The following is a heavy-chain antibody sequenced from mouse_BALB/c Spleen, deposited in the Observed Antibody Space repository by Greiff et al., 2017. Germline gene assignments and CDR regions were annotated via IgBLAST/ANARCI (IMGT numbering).Heavy chain of an antibody. Sequence: EVKLLESGPGLVKPSQSLSLTCTVTGYSITSDYAWNWIRQFPGNKLEWMGYISYSGSTSYNPSLKSRISITRDTSKNQFFLQLNSVTTEDTATYYCARGKVRRYAMDYWGQGTSVTVSS. CDR1: GYSITSDYA. CDR2: ISYSGST. D-gene: IGHD2-14*01. J-gene: IGHJ4*01. CDR3: ARGKVRRYAMDY. V-gene: IGHV3-2*02.